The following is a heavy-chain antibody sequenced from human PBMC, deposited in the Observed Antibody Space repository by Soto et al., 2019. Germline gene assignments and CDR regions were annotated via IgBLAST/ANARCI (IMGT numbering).Heavy chain of an antibody. CDR1: GFTFSSYG. V-gene: IGHV3-30*18. J-gene: IGHJ4*02. D-gene: IGHD3-3*01. CDR3: AKDFSLDF. CDR2: ISYDGSNK. Sequence: GGSLRLSCAASGFTFSSYGMHWVRQAPGKGLEWVAVISYDGSNKYYADSVKGRFTISRDNSKNTLYLQMNSLRAEDTAVYYCAKDFSLDFWGQGTLVTVSS.